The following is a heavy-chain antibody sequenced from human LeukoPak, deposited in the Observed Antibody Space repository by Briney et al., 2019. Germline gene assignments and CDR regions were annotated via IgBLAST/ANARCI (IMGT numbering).Heavy chain of an antibody. J-gene: IGHJ4*02. D-gene: IGHD3-3*01. V-gene: IGHV3-30-3*01. CDR1: GFTFSSYA. CDR2: ISYDGGNK. Sequence: TGGSLRLSCAASGFTFSSYAMHWVRQAPGKGLQWVAVISYDGGNKYYADSVKGRFTISRDNSKNTLYLQMNSLRAEDTAVYYCAHPAGTIFLLSRFDYWGQGTLVTVSS. CDR3: AHPAGTIFLLSRFDY.